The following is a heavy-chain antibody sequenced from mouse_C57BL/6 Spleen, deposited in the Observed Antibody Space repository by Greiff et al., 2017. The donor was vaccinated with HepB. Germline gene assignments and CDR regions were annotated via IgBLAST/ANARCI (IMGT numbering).Heavy chain of an antibody. CDR3: ARYTDGYRDY. D-gene: IGHD2-3*01. J-gene: IGHJ2*01. V-gene: IGHV5-4*01. CDR1: GFTFSSYA. Sequence: VQLKESGGGLVKPGGSLKLSCAASGFTFSSYAMSLVRQTPEKRLEWVATISDGGSYTNYPDNVKGRFTISRDNAKNNLYLQMSHQKSEDTAMYNCARYTDGYRDYWGQGSTLTGSS. CDR2: ISDGGSYT.